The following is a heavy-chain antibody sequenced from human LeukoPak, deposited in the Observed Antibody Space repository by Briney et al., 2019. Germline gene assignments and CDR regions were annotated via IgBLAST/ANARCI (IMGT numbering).Heavy chain of an antibody. J-gene: IGHJ4*02. V-gene: IGHV4-59*01. CDR3: ARVDPDSSSTLEVFDY. Sequence: PSETLSLTRAVNGGSISSYYWSRIRQPPGKGLEWIGYIYYSGSTNYNPSLKSRVTISVDTSKNQFSLKLSSVTAADTAVYYCARVDPDSSSTLEVFDYWGQGTLVTVSS. CDR1: GGSISSYY. D-gene: IGHD6-6*01. CDR2: IYYSGST.